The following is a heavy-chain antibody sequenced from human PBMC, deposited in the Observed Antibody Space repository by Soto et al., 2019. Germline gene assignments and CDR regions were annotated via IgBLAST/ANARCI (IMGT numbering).Heavy chain of an antibody. D-gene: IGHD6-19*01. CDR2: IYHSGST. CDR3: AGNTVAGGIDD. CDR1: GGSISSSNW. Sequence: SEPLSLPCTVSGGSISSSNWWGWVRQPPGKGLEWIGEIYHSGSTNYNPSLKSRVTISVDKSKNQFSLKLSSVTAADTAVYYCAGNTVAGGIDDWGQGTLVTVSS. J-gene: IGHJ4*02. V-gene: IGHV4-4*02.